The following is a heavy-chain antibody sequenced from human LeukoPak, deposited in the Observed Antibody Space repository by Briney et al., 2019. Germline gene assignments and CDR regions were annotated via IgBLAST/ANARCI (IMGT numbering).Heavy chain of an antibody. CDR3: ASQGYSYGSSMLDY. CDR1: GGSISSSSYY. D-gene: IGHD5-18*01. V-gene: IGHV4-39*01. Sequence: PSETLSLTCTVSGGSISSSSYYWGWIRQPPGKGLEWIGSIYYSGNTYYNPSLKSRVTISVDTSKNQFSLKLSSVTAADTAVYYCASQGYSYGSSMLDYWGQGTLVTVSS. CDR2: IYYSGNT. J-gene: IGHJ4*02.